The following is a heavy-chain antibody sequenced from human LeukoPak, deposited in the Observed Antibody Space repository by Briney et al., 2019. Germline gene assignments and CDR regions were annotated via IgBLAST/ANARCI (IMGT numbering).Heavy chain of an antibody. J-gene: IGHJ4*02. CDR2: ISSDGTNE. D-gene: IGHD3-10*01. Sequence: GRSLRLSCAASGFTFSSYAMHWVRQAPGKGLEWVAVISSDGTNENYADSVKGRFNISRDNAKNSLYLQMNSLRAEDTAVYFCARDRSPGAYWGQGTLVTVSS. CDR3: ARDRSPGAY. CDR1: GFTFSSYA. V-gene: IGHV3-30*04.